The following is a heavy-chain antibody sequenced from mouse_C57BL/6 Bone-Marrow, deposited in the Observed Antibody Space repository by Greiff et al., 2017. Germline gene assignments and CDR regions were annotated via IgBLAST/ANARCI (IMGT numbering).Heavy chain of an antibody. CDR1: GFTFSSYA. V-gene: IGHV5-4*03. CDR2: ISDGGSYT. Sequence: EVMLVESGGGLVKPGGSLKLSCAASGFTFSSYAMSWVRQTPEKRLEWVATISDGGSYTYYPDNVKGRFTISRDNAKNNLYLQMSHLKSEDTAMYYRARYYSNSWFAYWGQGTLVTVSA. CDR3: ARYYSNSWFAY. J-gene: IGHJ3*01. D-gene: IGHD2-5*01.